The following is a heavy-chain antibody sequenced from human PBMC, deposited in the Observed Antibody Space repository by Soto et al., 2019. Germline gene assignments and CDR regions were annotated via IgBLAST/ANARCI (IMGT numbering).Heavy chain of an antibody. J-gene: IGHJ6*02. V-gene: IGHV3-53*01. CDR1: GFTVSSNY. D-gene: IGHD6-6*01. Sequence: GGSLRLSCAASGFTVSSNYMSWVRQAPGKGLEWVSVIYSGGSTYYADSVKGRFTISRDNSKNTLYLQMNSLRAEDTAVYYCARDRRLIAARGNYYYYYGMDVWGQGTTVTVSS. CDR3: ARDRRLIAARGNYYYYYGMDV. CDR2: IYSGGST.